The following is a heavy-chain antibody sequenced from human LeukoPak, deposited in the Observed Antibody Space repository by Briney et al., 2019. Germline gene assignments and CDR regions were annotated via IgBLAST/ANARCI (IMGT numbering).Heavy chain of an antibody. D-gene: IGHD3-10*01. J-gene: IGHJ4*02. CDR2: VSGSGNST. CDR3: AKIFSGMVRGTFDY. V-gene: IGHV3-23*01. CDR1: GFTFSSYA. Sequence: GGSLRLSCAASGFTFSSYALSWVRQAPGEGLEWVSTVSGSGNSTYYADSVKGRFTISRDNSKNTLYLQMNSLRGEDTAVYYCAKIFSGMVRGTFDYRGQGTLVTVSS.